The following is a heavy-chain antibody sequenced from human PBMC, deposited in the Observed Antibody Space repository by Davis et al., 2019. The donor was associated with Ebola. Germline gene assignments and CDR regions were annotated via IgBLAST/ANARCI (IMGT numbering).Heavy chain of an antibody. V-gene: IGHV4-61*05. CDR3: ARGSSNWLSEGFDY. CDR2: IYYSGST. Sequence: GSLRLSCTVSGGSISSSSYYWSWIRQPPGKGLEWIGYIYYSGSTNYNPSLKSRVTISVDTSKNQFSLKLSSVTAADTAVYYCARGSSNWLSEGFDYWGQGTLVTVSS. J-gene: IGHJ4*02. CDR1: GGSISSSSYY. D-gene: IGHD6-13*01.